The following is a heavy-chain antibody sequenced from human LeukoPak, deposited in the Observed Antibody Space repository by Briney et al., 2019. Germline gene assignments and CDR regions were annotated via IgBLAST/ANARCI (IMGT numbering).Heavy chain of an antibody. CDR3: ARTTMVRGTYYMDV. V-gene: IGHV4-59*01. J-gene: IGHJ6*03. CDR2: IYYQGST. Sequence: PSETLSLTCTVSGGSIRSYYWSWIRQPPGKGLEWIGYIYYQGSTNYNPSLKSRVTISVDTSKNQFSLKLSSVTAADTAVYYCARTTMVRGTYYMDVWGKGTTVTISS. D-gene: IGHD3-10*01. CDR1: GGSIRSYY.